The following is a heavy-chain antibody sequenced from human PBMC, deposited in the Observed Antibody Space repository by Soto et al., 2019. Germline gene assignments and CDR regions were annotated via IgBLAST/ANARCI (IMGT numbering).Heavy chain of an antibody. CDR2: IIPIFGTA. Sequence: VQLVQSGAEVKKPGSSVKLSCKASGGTFNRYTISWVRQAPGQGLEWMGGIIPIFGTANYAQKFQGRVVIIADESTSAAYMELRSLRSEDTAVYYCALWGFRDGNNSKYNFSGMDVWGQGTTVIVSS. CDR1: GGTFNRYT. V-gene: IGHV1-69*01. CDR3: ALWGFRDGNNSKYNFSGMDV. J-gene: IGHJ6*02. D-gene: IGHD1-1*01.